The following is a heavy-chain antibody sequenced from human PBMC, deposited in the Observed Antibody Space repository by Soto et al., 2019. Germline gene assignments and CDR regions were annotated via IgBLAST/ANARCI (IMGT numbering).Heavy chain of an antibody. CDR1: GFSFGDYG. V-gene: IGHV3-9*01. D-gene: IGHD2-15*01. CDR2: ISWKSASI. Sequence: EVQLVESGGDLVQPGRSLRLSCAASGFSFGDYGMHWVRQAPGKGLEWVSGISWKSASIGYADSVKGRFTISRDNVKNLQYRQMNSLSAEDTALYHCAKSRGGTANGLDVWGQGTTVTVSS. CDR3: AKSRGGTANGLDV. J-gene: IGHJ6*02.